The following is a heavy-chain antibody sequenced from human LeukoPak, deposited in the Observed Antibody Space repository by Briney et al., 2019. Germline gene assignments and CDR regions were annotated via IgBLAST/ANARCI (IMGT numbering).Heavy chain of an antibody. CDR3: ARQGTTVTHEGAFDI. CDR2: RNPGDSDI. J-gene: IGHJ3*02. Sequence: GESLKISCKGSGYSFTSYWIGWVRQMPGKGLEWMGIRNPGDSDIRYSLSFQGQVTISADKSTSTAYLQWSSLKASDTAMYYCARQGTTVTHEGAFDIWGQGTMVTVS. V-gene: IGHV5-51*01. CDR1: GYSFTSYW. D-gene: IGHD4-17*01.